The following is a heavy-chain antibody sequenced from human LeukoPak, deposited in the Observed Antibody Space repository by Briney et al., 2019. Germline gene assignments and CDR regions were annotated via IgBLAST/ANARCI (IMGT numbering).Heavy chain of an antibody. V-gene: IGHV3-23*01. CDR3: AKEGELGYHDSSRYFDY. Sequence: GGSLRLSCAASGFTFSSYAMSWVRQAPGKGLEWVSAISGSGGSTYYADSVKGRFTISRDNSKNTLYLQMNSLRAEDTAVYYCAKEGELGYHDSSRYFDYWGQGTLVTVSS. D-gene: IGHD3-22*01. CDR1: GFTFSSYA. J-gene: IGHJ4*02. CDR2: ISGSGGST.